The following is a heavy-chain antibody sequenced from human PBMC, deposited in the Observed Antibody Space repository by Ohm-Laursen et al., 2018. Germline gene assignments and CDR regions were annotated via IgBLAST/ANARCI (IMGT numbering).Heavy chain of an antibody. CDR3: AKGLSGGTGHGNWFDP. CDR1: GFTFSSYA. J-gene: IGHJ5*02. V-gene: IGHV3-23*01. CDR2: ITTTGGST. Sequence: GSLRLSCTASGFTFSSYAMTWVRQAPGKGLEWVSTITTTGGSTFYPDSVKGRFTISRDNSENTLYLQMNRLRAEDTAVYYCAKGLSGGTGHGNWFDPWGQGTLVSVSS. D-gene: IGHD3-10*01.